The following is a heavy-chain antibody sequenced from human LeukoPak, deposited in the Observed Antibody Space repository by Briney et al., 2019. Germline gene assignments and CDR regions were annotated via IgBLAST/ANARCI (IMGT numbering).Heavy chain of an antibody. D-gene: IGHD6-19*01. V-gene: IGHV1-2*02. CDR2: IHPNSGGT. J-gene: IGHJ4*02. CDR3: ALAYGSGLYHDY. Sequence: GASVKVSCRASGYTFTDYYIHCVRQASGQALEWMGCIHPNSGGTKSAQKFQGRVTMTKDTSISTAYMDLSSLRSDDTAVYYCALAYGSGLYHDYWGQGTLVTVSS. CDR1: GYTFTDYY.